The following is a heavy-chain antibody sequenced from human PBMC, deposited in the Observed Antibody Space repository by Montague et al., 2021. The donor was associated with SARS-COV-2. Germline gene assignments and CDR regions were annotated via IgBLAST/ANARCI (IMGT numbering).Heavy chain of an antibody. Sequence: SETLSLTCVVSDVSLSTSTWWSWVRQYPGKGLVWVGEIYLSGFTQYNPSVKSRVSISLDDSRSQFSLRLTSVTAADTAVYFCARGGLGNRGFDYWGQGTLVTVSS. J-gene: IGHJ4*02. CDR2: IYLSGFT. D-gene: IGHD3/OR15-3a*01. CDR1: DVSLSTSTW. V-gene: IGHV4-4*02. CDR3: ARGGLGNRGFDY.